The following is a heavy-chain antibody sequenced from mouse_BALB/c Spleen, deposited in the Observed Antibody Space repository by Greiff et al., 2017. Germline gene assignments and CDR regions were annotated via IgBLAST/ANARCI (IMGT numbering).Heavy chain of an antibody. CDR3: ARHDDYGGFAY. V-gene: IGHV5-6-2*01. D-gene: IGHD2-4*01. CDR1: GFTFSSYY. J-gene: IGHJ3*01. CDR2: INSNGGST. Sequence: EVQGVESGGGLVKLGGSLKLSCAASGFTFSSYYMSWVRQTPEKRLELVAAINSNGGSTYYPDTVKGRFTISRDNAKNTLYLQMSSLKSEDTALYYCARHDDYGGFAYWGQGTLVTVSA.